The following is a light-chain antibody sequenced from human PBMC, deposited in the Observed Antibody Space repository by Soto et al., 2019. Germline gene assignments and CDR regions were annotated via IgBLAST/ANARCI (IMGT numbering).Light chain of an antibody. J-gene: IGKJ3*01. CDR1: QSVSSSY. V-gene: IGKV3-20*01. CDR3: QQYRSSPST. CDR2: GAS. Sequence: VLTQSPGTLSLSPGEGATLSCRASQSVSSSYLAWYQLKPGQAPRLLIYGASSRATGIPDRFSGSGSGTDFTLTITGLEPEDLAVYYCQQYRSSPSTFGPGTKVDIK.